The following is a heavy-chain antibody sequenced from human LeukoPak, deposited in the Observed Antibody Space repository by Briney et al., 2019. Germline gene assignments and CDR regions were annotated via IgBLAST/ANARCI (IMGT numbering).Heavy chain of an antibody. V-gene: IGHV4-59*01. CDR3: ARADFWSGYPSDY. D-gene: IGHD3-3*01. CDR1: GGSISSYY. Sequence: SEALSLTCTVSGGSISSYYWSWIRQPPGKGLEWIGYIYYSGSTNYNPSLKSRVTISVDTSKNQFSLKLSSVTAADTAVYYCARADFWSGYPSDYWGQGTLVTVSS. J-gene: IGHJ4*02. CDR2: IYYSGST.